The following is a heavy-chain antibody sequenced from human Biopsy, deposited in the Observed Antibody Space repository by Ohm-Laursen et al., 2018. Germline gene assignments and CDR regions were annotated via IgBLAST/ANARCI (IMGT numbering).Heavy chain of an antibody. Sequence: GASVKVSCKASGYTFTNYAINWVRQAPGQGLEWLGGISANTGNTNYTQKLQGRVTMTTDTSTNTAYMELRSLRSDDTALYYCAREGTSVTFFGKISDYYFDFWGPGTVVTVSS. CDR1: GYTFTNYA. V-gene: IGHV1-18*01. J-gene: IGHJ4*02. CDR2: ISANTGNT. CDR3: AREGTSVTFFGKISDYYFDF. D-gene: IGHD3-3*01.